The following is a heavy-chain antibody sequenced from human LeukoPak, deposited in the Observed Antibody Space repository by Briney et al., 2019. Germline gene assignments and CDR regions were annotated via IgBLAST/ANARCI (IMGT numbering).Heavy chain of an antibody. CDR2: MYYSGNT. CDR1: GDSISSSSYY. D-gene: IGHD5-18*01. V-gene: IGHV4-39*07. Sequence: SETLSLTCTVSGDSISSSSYYWGWIRQPPGKRLEWIGSMYYSGNTYYNPSLKSRVTISVDTSMNQFSLRLSSVTAADTAVYYCTRGSRGYYYGWGQGTLVTVSS. J-gene: IGHJ4*02. CDR3: TRGSRGYYYG.